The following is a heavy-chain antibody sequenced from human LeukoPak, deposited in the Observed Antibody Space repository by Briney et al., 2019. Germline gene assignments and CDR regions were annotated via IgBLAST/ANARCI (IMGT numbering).Heavy chain of an antibody. V-gene: IGHV4-31*03. J-gene: IGHJ4*02. Sequence: SETLSLTCTVSGGSISSGGYYWSWIRQHPGTGLEWIGYIYYSGSTYYNPSLKSRVTISVDTSKNQFSLKLSSVTAADTAVYYCARVSIQLWLSDYWGQGTLVTVSS. CDR2: IYYSGST. D-gene: IGHD5-18*01. CDR1: GGSISSGGYY. CDR3: ARVSIQLWLSDY.